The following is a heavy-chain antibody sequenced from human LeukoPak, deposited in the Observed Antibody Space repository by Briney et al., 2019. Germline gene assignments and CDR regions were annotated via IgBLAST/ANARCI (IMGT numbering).Heavy chain of an antibody. J-gene: IGHJ3*02. Sequence: SVKVSCKASGGALSSYAITWVRQAPGQGLEWMGGIIPIFGTANYAQKFQGRVTITADESTSTAYMELSSLRSEDTAVYYCAKYYDSRGYYWAFDIWGQGTMVTVSS. V-gene: IGHV1-69*13. CDR3: AKYYDSRGYYWAFDI. D-gene: IGHD3-22*01. CDR1: GGALSSYA. CDR2: IIPIFGTA.